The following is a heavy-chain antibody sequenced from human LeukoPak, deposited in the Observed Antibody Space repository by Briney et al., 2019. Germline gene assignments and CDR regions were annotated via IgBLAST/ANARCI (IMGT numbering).Heavy chain of an antibody. V-gene: IGHV4-34*01. J-gene: IGHJ6*03. Sequence: PSXXLSLTCAVYGGSFSGYYWSWIRQPPGKGLEWIGEINHNSSTNYNPSLKSRVTISLDTSKNQFSLKLSSVTAAATSVYYCAIVGLEWFRYYYYMDVWGKGTTVTVSS. CDR3: AIVGLEWFRYYYYMDV. D-gene: IGHD3-3*01. CDR1: GGSFSGYY. CDR2: INHNSST.